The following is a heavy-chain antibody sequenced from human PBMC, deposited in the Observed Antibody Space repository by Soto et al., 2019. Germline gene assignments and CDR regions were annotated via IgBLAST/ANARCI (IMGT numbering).Heavy chain of an antibody. CDR3: ARDPGPRAASIRGLGWFDP. V-gene: IGHV3-7*03. Sequence: GGSLRLSCVASGFTFSGYWMSWVRQAPGKGLEWVANINQYGSQEHYVDSVRGRFTISRGNANNSVYLQMDSLRGDDSAVYYCARDPGPRAASIRGLGWFDPWGQGTLVTVSS. CDR2: INQYGSQE. J-gene: IGHJ5*02. CDR1: GFTFSGYW. D-gene: IGHD2-2*01.